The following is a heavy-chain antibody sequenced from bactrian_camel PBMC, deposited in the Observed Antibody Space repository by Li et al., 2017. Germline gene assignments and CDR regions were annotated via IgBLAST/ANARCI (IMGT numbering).Heavy chain of an antibody. J-gene: IGHJ4*01. V-gene: IGHV3S54*01. Sequence: VQLVESGGGSVQAGGSRRLSCTPSGSIYNDNCMGWIRQAPGMEREAVAAIYTGLGRPLYADSGLGRFSISKDNAKNTLYLQMNSLKPEDTATYYCVIGRRDGYCFIAGLVTSNGYWGQGTQVTVS. CDR3: VIGRRDGYCFIAGLVTSNGY. CDR1: GSIYNDNC. CDR2: IYTGLGRP. D-gene: IGHD3*01.